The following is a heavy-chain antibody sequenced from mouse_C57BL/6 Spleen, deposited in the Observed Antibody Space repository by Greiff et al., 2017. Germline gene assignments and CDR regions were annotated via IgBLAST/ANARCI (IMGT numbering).Heavy chain of an antibody. J-gene: IGHJ3*01. CDR1: GYTFTSYW. D-gene: IGHD1-1*01. CDR2: IHPNSGST. Sequence: QVQLQQPGAELVKPGASVKLSCKASGYTFTSYWMHWVKQRPGQGLEWIGMIHPNSGSTNYNEKFNSKATLTVDKSSSTAYMQLSSLTSEDSAVYYCARYYYGSSYSWFAYWGQGTLVTVSA. CDR3: ARYYYGSSYSWFAY. V-gene: IGHV1-64*01.